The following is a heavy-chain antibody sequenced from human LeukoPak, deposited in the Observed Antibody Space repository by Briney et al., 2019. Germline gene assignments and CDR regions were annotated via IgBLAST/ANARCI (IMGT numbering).Heavy chain of an antibody. Sequence: GSLRLSCAASGFTFSSYAMSWVRQAPGKGLEWVSAISGSGGSTYYADSVKGRFTISRDNSKNTLCLQMNSLRAEDTAVYYCAKEGYDYVWGSYRYYFDYWGQGTLVTVSS. CDR3: AKEGYDYVWGSYRYYFDY. J-gene: IGHJ4*02. D-gene: IGHD3-16*02. CDR1: GFTFSSYA. V-gene: IGHV3-23*01. CDR2: ISGSGGST.